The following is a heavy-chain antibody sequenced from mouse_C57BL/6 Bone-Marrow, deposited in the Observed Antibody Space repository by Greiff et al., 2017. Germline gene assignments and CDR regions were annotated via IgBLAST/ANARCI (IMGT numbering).Heavy chain of an antibody. D-gene: IGHD1-1*01. V-gene: IGHV1-19*01. Sequence: EVKLVESGPVLVKPGASVKMSCKASGYTFTDYYMNWVKQSHGKSLEWIGVINPYNGGTSYNQKFKDKATLTVDKSSSTAYMELNSLTSEDSAVYYCARDCYGSLDYWGQGTTLTVSS. CDR2: INPYNGGT. CDR3: ARDCYGSLDY. J-gene: IGHJ2*01. CDR1: GYTFTDYY.